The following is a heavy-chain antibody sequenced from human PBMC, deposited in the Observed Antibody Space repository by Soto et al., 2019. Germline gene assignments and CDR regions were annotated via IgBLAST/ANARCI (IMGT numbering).Heavy chain of an antibody. V-gene: IGHV3-66*01. CDR3: ARDRTPTGMDG. CDR1: GFTVSSNY. J-gene: IGHJ6*02. Sequence: EVQLVESGGGLVQPGGSLRLSCAASGFTVSSNYMSWVRQAPGKGLEWVSVIYSGGSTYYADSVKGRFTISRDNSKNTLYLQMSSLRAEDTAVYYCARDRTPTGMDGWGQWTTVTVCS. CDR2: IYSGGST.